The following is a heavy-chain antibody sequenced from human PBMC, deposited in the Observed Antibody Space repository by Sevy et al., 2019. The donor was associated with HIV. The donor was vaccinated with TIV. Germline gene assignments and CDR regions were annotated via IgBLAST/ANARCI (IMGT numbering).Heavy chain of an antibody. J-gene: IGHJ6*02. CDR1: GFTFSSYW. Sequence: GGSPRLSCAASGFTFSSYWMSWVRQAPVKGLEWVANIKQDGSEKYYVDSVKGRFTISRDNAKNSLYLQMNSLRAEDTAVYYCARGYCSSTSWDKWFGYDFTLDYYYGMDVWGQGTTVTVSS. D-gene: IGHD2-2*01. CDR2: IKQDGSEK. CDR3: ARGYCSSTSWDKWFGYDFTLDYYYGMDV. V-gene: IGHV3-7*01.